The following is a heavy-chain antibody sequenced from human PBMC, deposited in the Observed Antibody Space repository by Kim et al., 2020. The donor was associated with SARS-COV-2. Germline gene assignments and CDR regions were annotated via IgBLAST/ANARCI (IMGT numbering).Heavy chain of an antibody. Sequence: GESLKISCKGSGYSFTSYWISWVRQMPGKGLEWMGRIDPSDSYTNYSPSFQGHVTISADKSISTAYLQWSSLKASDTAMYYCARRDGGSYSGYDYLPLDYWGQGTLVTVSS. V-gene: IGHV5-10-1*01. J-gene: IGHJ4*02. CDR1: GYSFTSYW. CDR2: IDPSDSYT. CDR3: ARRDGGSYSGYDYLPLDY. D-gene: IGHD5-12*01.